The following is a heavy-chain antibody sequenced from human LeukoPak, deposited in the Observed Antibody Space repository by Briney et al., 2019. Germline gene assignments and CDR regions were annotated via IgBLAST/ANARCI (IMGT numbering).Heavy chain of an antibody. CDR3: ASRPPAHCPASNCRPIGQ. J-gene: IGHJ4*02. CDR1: GFIFSSYW. CDR2: IKQDGSET. Sequence: GGSLRLSCAASGFIFSSYWMSWVRQAPGKGLEWVANIKQDGSETYYVGSVQGRFTISRDNAKNSLYLQMSGLRADDTAVYYCASRPPAHCPASNCRPIGQWGQGTLVTVSS. V-gene: IGHV3-7*01. D-gene: IGHD2-21*01.